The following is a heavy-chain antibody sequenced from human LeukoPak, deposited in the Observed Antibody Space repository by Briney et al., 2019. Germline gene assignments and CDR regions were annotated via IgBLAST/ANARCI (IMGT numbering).Heavy chain of an antibody. J-gene: IGHJ5*02. CDR1: GFTFSSYW. V-gene: IGHV3-7*02. CDR3: ARQLRTHTDWFDP. CDR2: IKQGGSEK. Sequence: GGSLRLSCAASGFTFSSYWMIWVRQAPGKGLEWVANIKQGGSEKNYVDSVKGRFTISRDNAKNSLYLQMNSLRAEDTAVYYCARQLRTHTDWFDPWGQGTLVTVSS. D-gene: IGHD3-3*01.